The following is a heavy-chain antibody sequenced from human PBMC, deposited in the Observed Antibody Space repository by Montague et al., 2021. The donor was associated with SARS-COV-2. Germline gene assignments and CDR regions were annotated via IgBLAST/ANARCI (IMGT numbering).Heavy chain of an antibody. CDR1: GDSIRNSDYS. Sequence: SETLSLTCTVSGDSIRNSDYSWGWVRQPPGKGLEWIGNIYNGGTTFYNPSLKSRVTIFVDTSKNQFSLKLSSVTAAGTAVYYCATRTRYPQNDFGFWGQGTLVTVSS. V-gene: IGHV4-39*01. D-gene: IGHD2-15*01. CDR2: IYNGGTT. CDR3: ATRTRYPQNDFGF. J-gene: IGHJ4*02.